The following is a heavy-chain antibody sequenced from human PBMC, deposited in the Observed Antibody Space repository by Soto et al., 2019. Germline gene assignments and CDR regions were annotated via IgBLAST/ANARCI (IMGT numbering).Heavy chain of an antibody. D-gene: IGHD2-2*01. Sequence: GGSLRLSCAASGFTFSSYSMNWVRQAPGKGLEWVSYISSSSSTIYYADSVKGRFTISRDNAKNSLYLQMNSLRAEDTAVYYCAREWDIVVVPAAMGDHFDYWGQGTLVTVSS. V-gene: IGHV3-48*01. J-gene: IGHJ4*02. CDR1: GFTFSSYS. CDR2: ISSSSSTI. CDR3: AREWDIVVVPAAMGDHFDY.